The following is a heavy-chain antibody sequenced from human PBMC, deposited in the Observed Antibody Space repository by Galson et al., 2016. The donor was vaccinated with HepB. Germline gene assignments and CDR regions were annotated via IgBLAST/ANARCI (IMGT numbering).Heavy chain of an antibody. CDR3: AGGDTSSWHNGFDP. V-gene: IGHV4-31*03. CDR2: IYYSGST. CDR1: GGSISSGGYY. Sequence: TLSLTCTVSGGSISSGGYYWSWIRQHPGKGLEWIGYIYYSGSTYYNPSLKSRVTISVDTSKNQFPLKLSSVTAADTAVYYCAGGDTSSWHNGFDPWGQGTLVTVSS. J-gene: IGHJ5*02. D-gene: IGHD6-13*01.